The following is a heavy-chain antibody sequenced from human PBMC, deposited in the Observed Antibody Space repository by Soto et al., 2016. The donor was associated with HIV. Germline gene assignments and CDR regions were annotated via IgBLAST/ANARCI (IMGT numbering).Heavy chain of an antibody. J-gene: IGHJ4*02. CDR1: DFTFSSYS. Sequence: EVQLVESGGGLVQPGGSLRLSCRASDFTFSSYSMNWVRQAPGQRLEWLSYISGISSTIYYADSVQGRFTISRDNAKNSLYLQMNSLRVEDTAVYYCAREGDYYDSSGSLDHWDQGTLVHRLL. CDR3: AREGDYYDSSGSLDH. CDR2: ISGISSTI. V-gene: IGHV3-48*01. D-gene: IGHD3-22*01.